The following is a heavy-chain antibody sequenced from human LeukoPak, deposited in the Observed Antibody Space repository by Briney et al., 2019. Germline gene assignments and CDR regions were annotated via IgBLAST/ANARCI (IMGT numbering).Heavy chain of an antibody. CDR3: ARTRGDYGDYNWFDP. J-gene: IGHJ5*02. V-gene: IGHV3-11*06. Sequence: GGSLRLSCAASGFPFSDYYMSWIRQAPGKGLEWVSYISSSSSYTNYADSVKGRFTISRDNAKNSLYLQMNSLRAEDTAVYYCARTRGDYGDYNWFDPWGQGTLVTVSS. D-gene: IGHD4-17*01. CDR2: ISSSSSYT. CDR1: GFPFSDYY.